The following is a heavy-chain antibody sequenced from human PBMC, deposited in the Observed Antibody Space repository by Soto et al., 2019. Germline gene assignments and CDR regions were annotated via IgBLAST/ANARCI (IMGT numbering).Heavy chain of an antibody. CDR1: GGSISSSSYY. V-gene: IGHV4-39*01. CDR3: ARHEWFGEFNWSDP. J-gene: IGHJ5*02. D-gene: IGHD3-10*01. Sequence: SSETLSLTCTVSGGSISSSSYYWGWIRQPPGKGLEWIGSIYYSGSTYYTPSLKSRVTISVDTSKNQFSLKLSSVTAADTAVYYCARHEWFGEFNWSDPRGQGTLGPVSP. CDR2: IYYSGST.